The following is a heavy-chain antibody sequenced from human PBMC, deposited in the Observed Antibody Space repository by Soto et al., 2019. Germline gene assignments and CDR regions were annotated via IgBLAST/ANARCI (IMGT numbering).Heavy chain of an antibody. CDR3: ARGVGVVTFCDY. CDR2: IYYSGST. V-gene: IGHV4-61*01. D-gene: IGHD3-3*01. Sequence: QVQLQESGPGLVKPSETLSLTCTVSGGSVSSGSYYWSWIRQPPGKGLEWIGYIYYSGSTNYNPSLKSRVTISVDTSKNQFSLKLSSVTAADTAVYYCARGVGVVTFCDYWGQGTLVTVSS. J-gene: IGHJ4*02. CDR1: GGSVSSGSYY.